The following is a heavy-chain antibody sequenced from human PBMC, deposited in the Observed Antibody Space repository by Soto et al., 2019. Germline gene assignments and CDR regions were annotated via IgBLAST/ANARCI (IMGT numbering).Heavy chain of an antibody. J-gene: IGHJ4*02. CDR1: GFTFSSYA. D-gene: IGHD6-19*01. CDR2: ISYDGSNK. V-gene: IGHV3-30-3*01. Sequence: GGSLRLSCAASGFTFSSYAMHWVRQAPGKGLEWVAVISYDGSNKYYADSVKGRFTISRDNSKNTLYLQMNSLRAEDTAVYYCARDGSGPRWAPPDYWGQGTLVTVSS. CDR3: ARDGSGPRWAPPDY.